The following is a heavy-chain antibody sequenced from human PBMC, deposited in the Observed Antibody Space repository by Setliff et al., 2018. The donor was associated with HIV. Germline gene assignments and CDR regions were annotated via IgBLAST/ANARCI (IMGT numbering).Heavy chain of an antibody. CDR1: GGSFSGYY. D-gene: IGHD5-12*01. CDR2: INHSGGT. CDR3: ARLWLRGPPT. J-gene: IGHJ3*01. V-gene: IGHV4-34*01. Sequence: PSETLSLTCAVYGGSFSGYYWSWIRQSPGKGLEWIGEINHSGGTNHNPSLKSRVTISVDTSKKQFSLKLSSVTAADTAVYYCARLWLRGPPTWGQGTMVTVSS.